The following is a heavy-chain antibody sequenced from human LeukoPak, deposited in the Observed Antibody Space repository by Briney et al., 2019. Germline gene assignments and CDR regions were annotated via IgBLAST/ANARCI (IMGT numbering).Heavy chain of an antibody. J-gene: IGHJ6*02. CDR2: IYYSGST. D-gene: IGHD3-3*01. V-gene: IGHV4-59*08. Sequence: PSETLSLTCTVSGGSISSYYWSWIRQPPGKGLEWIGYIYYSGSTNYNPSLKGRVTISVGTSKNQFSLKLSSVTAADTAVYYCARQPPILTYYDFWSGYFYGMDVWGQGTTVTVSS. CDR3: ARQPPILTYYDFWSGYFYGMDV. CDR1: GGSISSYY.